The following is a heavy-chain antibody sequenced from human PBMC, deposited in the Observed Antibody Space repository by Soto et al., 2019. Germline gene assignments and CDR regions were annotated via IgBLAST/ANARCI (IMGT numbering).Heavy chain of an antibody. D-gene: IGHD2-2*01. CDR2: IYHSGST. V-gene: IGHV4-4*02. CDR1: SGSISSSNW. CDR3: ARGVPAAMVGGPYYFDY. Sequence: SETLSLTCAGSSGSISSSNWWSWVRQPPGKGLEWIGEIYHSGSTNYNPSLKSRVTISVDKSKNQFSLKLSSVTAADTAVYYCARGVPAAMVGGPYYFDYWGQGTLVTVSS. J-gene: IGHJ4*02.